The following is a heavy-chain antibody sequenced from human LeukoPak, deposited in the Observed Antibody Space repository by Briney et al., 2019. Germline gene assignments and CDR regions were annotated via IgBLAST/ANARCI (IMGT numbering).Heavy chain of an antibody. V-gene: IGHV3-53*01. J-gene: IGHJ3*02. CDR1: GFSVRSHY. CDR3: ARCGSDYDGGAFDI. D-gene: IGHD2-21*02. CDR2: IYSDRRT. Sequence: GGSLRLSCAASGFSVRSHYMSWVRQAPGKGLEWVAVIYSDRRTHYGDSVKGRFTISRDNSNNTLHLQMNSLRGEDTAVYYCARCGSDYDGGAFDIWGQGTVVTVSS.